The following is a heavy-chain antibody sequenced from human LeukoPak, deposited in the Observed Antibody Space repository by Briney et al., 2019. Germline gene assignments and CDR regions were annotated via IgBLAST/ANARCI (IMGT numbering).Heavy chain of an antibody. J-gene: IGHJ2*01. Sequence: GGSLRLSCAASGFIFSNYAMTWVRQAPGKGLEWVAVISYDGSNKYYADSVKGRFTISRDNSKNTLYLEMNSLRTEDTAVYYCAKGGLQTRNWYFALWGRGTLVTVSS. CDR3: AKGGLQTRNWYFAL. CDR2: ISYDGSNK. D-gene: IGHD5-18*01. CDR1: GFIFSNYA. V-gene: IGHV3-30*18.